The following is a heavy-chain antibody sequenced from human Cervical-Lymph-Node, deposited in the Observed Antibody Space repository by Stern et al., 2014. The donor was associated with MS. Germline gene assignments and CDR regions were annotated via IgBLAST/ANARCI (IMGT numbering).Heavy chain of an antibody. D-gene: IGHD6-19*01. CDR1: GYTFAVYG. CDR3: ARGGRQRQEMRYTSGWSPGDS. J-gene: IGHJ4*02. V-gene: IGHV1-18*01. CDR2: ISAYYGNA. Sequence: VQLVQSGAEVRRPGASVKVSCKASGYTFAVYGITWVRQAPGQGLEWMGWISAYYGNAEHAQNLQDRVTMTIDTSTTTAYMELRNLTSDDTAVYFCARGGRQRQEMRYTSGWSPGDSWGQGTLVTVAS.